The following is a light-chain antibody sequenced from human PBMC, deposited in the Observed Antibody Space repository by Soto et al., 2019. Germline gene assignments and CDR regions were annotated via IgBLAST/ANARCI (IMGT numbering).Light chain of an antibody. V-gene: IGKV3-20*01. Sequence: EIVLTQSPGTLSLSPGERATLSCRASQSVRSTYLAWYQQKPGQAPRLLIYGASSRATGIPGRFSGSGSGTDFTLTISRLEPEDFAVYYCQQYSSSWTFGQGTKVDIK. CDR2: GAS. CDR1: QSVRSTY. J-gene: IGKJ1*01. CDR3: QQYSSSWT.